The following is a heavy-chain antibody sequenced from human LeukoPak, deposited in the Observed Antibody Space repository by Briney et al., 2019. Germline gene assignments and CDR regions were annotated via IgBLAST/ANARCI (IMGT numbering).Heavy chain of an antibody. Sequence: ASVKVSCKASGYTFTSYAMHWVRQAPGKGLEWMGGFDPEDGETIYAQKFQGRVTMTEDTSTDTAYMELSSLRSEDTAVYYCATVFPIDYWGQGTLVTVSS. J-gene: IGHJ4*02. CDR2: FDPEDGET. CDR3: ATVFPIDY. V-gene: IGHV1-24*01. CDR1: GYTFTSYA.